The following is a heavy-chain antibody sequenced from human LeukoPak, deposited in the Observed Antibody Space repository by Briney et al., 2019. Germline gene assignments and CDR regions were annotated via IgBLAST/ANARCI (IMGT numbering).Heavy chain of an antibody. D-gene: IGHD3-3*01. CDR1: GFTFSSYS. Sequence: GGSLRLSCAASGFTFSSYSMNWVRQAPGKGLEWVSYISSSTSTIYYADSVKGRFAISRDNAKNSLYLQMNSLRADDTAVYYCARGSDFWSDWGQGTLVTVSS. CDR3: ARGSDFWSD. V-gene: IGHV3-48*01. CDR2: ISSSTSTI. J-gene: IGHJ4*02.